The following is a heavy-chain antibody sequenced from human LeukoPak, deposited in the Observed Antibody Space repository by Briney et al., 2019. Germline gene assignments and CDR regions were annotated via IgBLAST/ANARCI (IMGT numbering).Heavy chain of an antibody. Sequence: GGSLRLSCAASGFTFSSYWMSWVRQAPGKGLEWVSVISGNGGSTYYADSVKGRFTISRDNSKNMVSLQMNSLRAEDTAVYYCTKGRDHTNYPTWFDPWGQGTLVTVSS. J-gene: IGHJ5*02. V-gene: IGHV3-23*01. D-gene: IGHD4-11*01. CDR2: ISGNGGST. CDR3: TKGRDHTNYPTWFDP. CDR1: GFTFSSYW.